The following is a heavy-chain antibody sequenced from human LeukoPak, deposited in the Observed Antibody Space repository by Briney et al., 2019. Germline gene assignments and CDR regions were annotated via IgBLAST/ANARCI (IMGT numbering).Heavy chain of an antibody. CDR3: ARGMSTGEY. D-gene: IGHD3-16*01. CDR2: INQDGSEK. J-gene: IGHJ4*02. Sequence: PGGSLRLSCAASGFTFSSYWVSWVRQPPGKGLEWVANINQDGSEKYYVDSVKGRFTISRDNAKNSLYLQMNSLRAGDTAVYYCARGMSTGEYWGQGTLVTVSS. CDR1: GFTFSSYW. V-gene: IGHV3-7*04.